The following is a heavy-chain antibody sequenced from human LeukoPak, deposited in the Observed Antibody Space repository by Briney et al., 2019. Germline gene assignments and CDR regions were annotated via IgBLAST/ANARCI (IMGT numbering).Heavy chain of an antibody. Sequence: GGSLRLSCAASGFTLSNYWMHWVRQAPGKGLEWVSVIYSGGSTYYADSVKGRFTISRDNSKNTLYLQMNSLRAEDTAVYYCARGIVGALDAFDIWGQGTMVTVSS. J-gene: IGHJ3*02. CDR1: GFTLSNYW. V-gene: IGHV3-66*01. CDR3: ARGIVGALDAFDI. CDR2: IYSGGST. D-gene: IGHD1-26*01.